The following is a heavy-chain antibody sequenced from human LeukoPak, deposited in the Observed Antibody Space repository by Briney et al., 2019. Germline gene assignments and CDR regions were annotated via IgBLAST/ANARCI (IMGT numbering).Heavy chain of an antibody. Sequence: SETLSLTCAVYGGSFSGYYWSWIRQPPGKGLEWIGELNHSGSTNYNPSLKSRVTISVDTSKNQFSLKLSSVTAAETAVYYCAGMYYDILTGYYNGYFDYWGQGTLVTVSS. CDR3: AGMYYDILTGYYNGYFDY. V-gene: IGHV4-34*01. J-gene: IGHJ4*02. CDR1: GGSFSGYY. CDR2: LNHSGST. D-gene: IGHD3-9*01.